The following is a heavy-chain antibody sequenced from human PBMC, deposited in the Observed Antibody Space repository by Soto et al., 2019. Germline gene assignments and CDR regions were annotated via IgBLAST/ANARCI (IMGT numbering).Heavy chain of an antibody. D-gene: IGHD3-10*01. Sequence: QVQLQESGPGLVKPSGTLSLTCAVSGGSISSSNWWSWVRQPPGKGLEWIGEIYHSGSTNYNPSLKSRVTISVGKSKDQFSLKLSSVTAADTAVYYCARANFGVTMVRGNYDYWGQGTLVTVSS. CDR1: GGSISSSNW. V-gene: IGHV4-4*02. CDR2: IYHSGST. CDR3: ARANFGVTMVRGNYDY. J-gene: IGHJ4*02.